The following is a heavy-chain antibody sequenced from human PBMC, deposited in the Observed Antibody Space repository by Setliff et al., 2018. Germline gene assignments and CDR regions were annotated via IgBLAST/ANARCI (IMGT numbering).Heavy chain of an antibody. D-gene: IGHD1-26*01. V-gene: IGHV4-34*01. CDR2: INHSGST. CDR3: ARDNTIVGATDY. CDR1: SGSFSGYS. J-gene: IGHJ4*02. Sequence: SETLSLTCAVYSGSFSGYSWTWIRQPPGKGLEWIGDINHSGSTNYSPSLKSRVTISVDTSKNHFSLKLTSVTAADTAVYYCARDNTIVGATDYWGQGALVTVSS.